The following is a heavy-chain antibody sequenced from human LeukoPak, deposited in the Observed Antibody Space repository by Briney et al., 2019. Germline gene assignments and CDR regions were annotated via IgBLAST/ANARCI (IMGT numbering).Heavy chain of an antibody. CDR2: IYYSGCT. CDR3: ARGGGDPGYFDY. D-gene: IGHD2-21*02. CDR1: GGSISTYY. V-gene: IGHV4-59*01. J-gene: IGHJ4*02. Sequence: SETLSLTCTVSGGSISTYYWSWLRQPPGKGVEWAGHIYYSGCTNYNPSLESRVTMSVDTSKNQFSLELSSVTAADTAVYYCARGGGDPGYFDYWGQGTLVTVSS.